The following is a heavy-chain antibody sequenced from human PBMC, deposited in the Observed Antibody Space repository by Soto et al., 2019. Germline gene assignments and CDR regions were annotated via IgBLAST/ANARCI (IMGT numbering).Heavy chain of an antibody. CDR1: GFTFSSYS. V-gene: IGHV3-21*01. Sequence: GGSLRLSCAASGFTFSSYSMNWVRQAPGKGLEWVSSISSSSSYIYYGDAVKGGFTISRDNAKNSLYLQMNSLRAEDTAVYYCARVLDRAAAGWDFDYWGQGTLVTVSS. CDR2: ISSSSSYI. CDR3: ARVLDRAAAGWDFDY. J-gene: IGHJ4*02. D-gene: IGHD6-13*01.